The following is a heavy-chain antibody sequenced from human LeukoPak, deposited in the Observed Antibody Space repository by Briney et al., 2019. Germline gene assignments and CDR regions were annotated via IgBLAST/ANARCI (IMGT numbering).Heavy chain of an antibody. V-gene: IGHV4-61*02. Sequence: PSQTLSLTCSVSGGSISSGSYYWSWIRQPAGKGLEWIGRIYTTEKTNYNPSLKSRVTISLDTSKDQFSLQLNSVTPEDTAVYYCVRVRRNLFDPWGQGTLVTVSS. CDR3: VRVRRNLFDP. CDR1: GGSISSGSYY. CDR2: IYTTEKT. J-gene: IGHJ5*02.